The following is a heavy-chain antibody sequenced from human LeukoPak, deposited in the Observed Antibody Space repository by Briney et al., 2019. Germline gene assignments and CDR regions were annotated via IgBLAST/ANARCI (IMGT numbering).Heavy chain of an antibody. J-gene: IGHJ6*03. CDR3: ARGYLYYMDV. CDR1: GGSISSGSYY. D-gene: IGHD1-1*01. CDR2: IYTSGST. V-gene: IGHV4-61*02. Sequence: PSQTLSLTCTVSGGSISSGSYYWSWIRQPAGKGLEWIGRIYTSGSTNYNPSLKSRVTISVDTSKNQFSLKLSSVTAPDTAVYYCARGYLYYMDVWGKGTTVTVSS.